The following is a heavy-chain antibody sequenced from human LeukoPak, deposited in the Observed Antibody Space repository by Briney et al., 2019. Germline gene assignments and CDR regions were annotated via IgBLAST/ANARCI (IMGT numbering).Heavy chain of an antibody. CDR1: GFTLSSYG. J-gene: IGHJ4*02. CDR2: IYSGGST. D-gene: IGHD2-15*01. CDR3: ARDPDCSGGTCYFDY. Sequence: GRSRRPSCTAPGFTLSSYGMHWVRQAPRKGLGWGSVIYSGGSTNYAVSVKGRFTISRDNSKITLYLQMNRLRAEDTAVYYCARDPDCSGGTCYFDYWGQGTLVTVSS. V-gene: IGHV3-NL1*01.